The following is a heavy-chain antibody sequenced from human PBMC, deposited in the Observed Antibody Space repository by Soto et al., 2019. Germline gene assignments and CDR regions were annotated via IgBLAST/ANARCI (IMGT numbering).Heavy chain of an antibody. CDR2: IKSRADGETK. V-gene: IGHV3-15*01. J-gene: IGHJ5*02. D-gene: IGHD6-6*01. CDR1: GFTFSHAW. Sequence: PGGSLRLSCAASGFTFSHAWVSWVRQAPGKGLEWVGRIKSRADGETKDYGAPVRGRFTISRDDSKNTLYLQMNSLKTEDTAIYYCTVIKRRDKYRTSGYRFHPCAPGTLVPV. CDR3: TVIKRRDKYRTSGYRFHP.